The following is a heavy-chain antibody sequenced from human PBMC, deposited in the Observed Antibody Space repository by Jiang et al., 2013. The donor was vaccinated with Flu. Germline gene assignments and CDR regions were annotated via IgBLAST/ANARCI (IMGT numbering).Heavy chain of an antibody. J-gene: IGHJ4*02. V-gene: IGHV1-69*02. D-gene: IGHD3-22*01. CDR3: ASFVGGQSYYYDSSGYFDY. Sequence: NYAQKFQGRVTITADKSTSTAYMELSSLRSEDTAVYYCASFVGGQSYYYDSSGYFDYWGQGTLVTVSS.